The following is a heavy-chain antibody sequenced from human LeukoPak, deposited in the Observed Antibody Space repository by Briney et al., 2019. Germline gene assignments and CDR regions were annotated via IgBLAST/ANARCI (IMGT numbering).Heavy chain of an antibody. CDR1: GGSVSSTTYF. V-gene: IGHV4-39*01. J-gene: IGHJ4*02. CDR3: ARHRHAPDFEN. Sequence: TSETLSLTCTVSGGSVSSTTYFWSWMRQPPGKGLEWIASINYSGSTYYNPSLKGRVTISVDTSRNQFSLNLGSVTAADTAVYYCARHRHAPDFENWGQGTLVTVSS. CDR2: INYSGST.